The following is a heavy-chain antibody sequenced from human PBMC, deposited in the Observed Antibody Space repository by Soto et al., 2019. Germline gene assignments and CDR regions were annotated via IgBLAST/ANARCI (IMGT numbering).Heavy chain of an antibody. CDR2: ISAYNGNT. D-gene: IGHD3-10*01. CDR1: GYTFTSYG. V-gene: IGHV1-18*01. CDR3: ARDLGVVRGVPHHPRAGGREV. J-gene: IGHJ6*02. Sequence: ASVKVSCKASGYTFTSYGISWVRQAPGQGLEWMGWISAYNGNTNYAQKLQGRVTMITDTSTSTAYMGLRSLRSDDTAVYYCARDLGVVRGVPHHPRAGGREVWGQGTTVTVAS.